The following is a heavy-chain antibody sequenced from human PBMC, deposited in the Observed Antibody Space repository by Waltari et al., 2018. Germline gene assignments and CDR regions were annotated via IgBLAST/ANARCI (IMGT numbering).Heavy chain of an antibody. J-gene: IGHJ4*02. CDR3: ARLNLIAPGRYYFDY. Sequence: QVQLVQSGAEVKKPGASVKVSCKASGYTFTGYYMHWVRQAPGQGLEWMGRINPNSGGTNYAQKFQGRVTMTRDTSISTAYMELSRLRSDDTAVYYCARLNLIAPGRYYFDYWGQGTLVTVSS. V-gene: IGHV1-2*06. CDR1: GYTFTGYY. D-gene: IGHD3-16*01. CDR2: INPNSGGT.